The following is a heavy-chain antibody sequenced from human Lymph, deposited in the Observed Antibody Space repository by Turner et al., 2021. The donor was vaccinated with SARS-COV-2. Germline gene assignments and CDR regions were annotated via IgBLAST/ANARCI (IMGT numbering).Heavy chain of an antibody. Sequence: EVQLVESGGGLVQPGGPLRLSCAASGFTFSSYSMNWVRQAPGKGLEWVSYISISSSTIYYADSVKGRFTISRDNAKNSLYLQMNSLRDEDTAVYYCARDRGGYGAYYYGMDVWGQGTTVTVSS. V-gene: IGHV3-48*02. D-gene: IGHD2-15*01. CDR1: GFTFSSYS. CDR2: ISISSSTI. CDR3: ARDRGGYGAYYYGMDV. J-gene: IGHJ6*02.